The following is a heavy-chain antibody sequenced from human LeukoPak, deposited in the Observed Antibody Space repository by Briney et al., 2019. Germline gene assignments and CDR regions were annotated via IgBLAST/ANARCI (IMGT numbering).Heavy chain of an antibody. CDR2: IKQDGSEK. CDR3: ARPYSGYDNYYYYGMDV. V-gene: IGHV3-7*01. Sequence: GGSLRLSCAASGFTFSNAWMSWVRQAPGKGLEWVASIKQDGSEKYYVDSVKGRFTISRDNAKNSLYLQMNSLRAEDTAVYYCARPYSGYDNYYYYGMDVWGQGTTVTVSS. CDR1: GFTFSNAW. D-gene: IGHD5-12*01. J-gene: IGHJ6*02.